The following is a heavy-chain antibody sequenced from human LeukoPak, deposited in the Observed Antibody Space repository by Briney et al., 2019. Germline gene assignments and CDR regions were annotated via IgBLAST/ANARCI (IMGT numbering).Heavy chain of an antibody. CDR1: GFTFSSCW. V-gene: IGHV3-7*01. J-gene: IGHJ6*03. CDR2: IKQDGSEK. CDR3: AREAKVPAEEIYYYYYYYMDV. D-gene: IGHD2-2*01. Sequence: GGSLRLSCAASGFTFSSCWMSWVRQAPGKGLEWVANIKQDGSEKYYVDSVKGRFTISRDNAKNSLYLQMNGLRAEDTAVYYCAREAKVPAEEIYYYYYYYMDVWGKGTTVTISS.